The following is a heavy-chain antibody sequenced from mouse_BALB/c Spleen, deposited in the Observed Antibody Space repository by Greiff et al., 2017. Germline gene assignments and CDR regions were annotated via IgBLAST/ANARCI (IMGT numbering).Heavy chain of an antibody. V-gene: IGHV5-6-3*01. CDR1: GFTFSSYG. J-gene: IGHJ2*01. Sequence: EVQGVESGGGLVQPGGSLKLSCAASGFTFSSYGMSWVRQTPDKRLELVATINSNGGSTYYPDSVKGRFTISRDNAKNTLYLQMSSLKSEDTAMYYCARGYYGSSYYFDDWGQGTTLTVSS. CDR3: ARGYYGSSYYFDD. CDR2: INSNGGST. D-gene: IGHD1-1*01.